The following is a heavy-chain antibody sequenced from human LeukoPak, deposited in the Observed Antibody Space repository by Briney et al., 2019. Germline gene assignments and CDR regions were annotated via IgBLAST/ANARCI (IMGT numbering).Heavy chain of an antibody. Sequence: SETLSLTCTVSGGSISSNYWSWIRQPPGKGLEWIGYIYYTGSTNCNPSLKSRVTMSVDTSKNQFSLKLTSVTAADTAVYYCVRESYGVAVNNWSDPWGQGTLVTVSS. D-gene: IGHD3-3*01. CDR2: IYYTGST. CDR3: VRESYGVAVNNWSDP. J-gene: IGHJ5*02. V-gene: IGHV4-59*01. CDR1: GGSISSNY.